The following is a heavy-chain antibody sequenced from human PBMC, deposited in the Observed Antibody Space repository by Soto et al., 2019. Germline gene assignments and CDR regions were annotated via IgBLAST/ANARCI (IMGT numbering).Heavy chain of an antibody. CDR3: AHPSIVGSSRSSYYFDY. J-gene: IGHJ4*02. CDR2: IYWDDDK. CDR1: GFELSTNAVG. V-gene: IGHV2-5*02. Sequence: QITLKESGPTLVKPTQTLTLTCTFSGFELSTNAVGVGWIRQPPGKAMECLALIYWDDDKSYSPSLKSRLTITRGTSKNQVVLRMTKMDPVYTATYFCAHPSIVGSSRSSYYFDYWGQGTLVTVSS. D-gene: IGHD1-26*01.